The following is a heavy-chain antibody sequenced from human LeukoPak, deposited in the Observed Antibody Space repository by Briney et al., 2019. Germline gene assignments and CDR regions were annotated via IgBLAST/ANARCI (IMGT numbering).Heavy chain of an antibody. D-gene: IGHD5-24*01. CDR1: GGSFSGYY. J-gene: IGHJ4*02. CDR2: INHSGST. V-gene: IGHV4-34*01. Sequence: SETLSLTCAVYGGSFSGYYWSWIRQPPGKGLEWIGEINHSGSTNYNPSLKSRVTISVDTSKNQFSLKLSSVTAADTAVYYCAREDGYHHDYWGQGTLVTVSS. CDR3: AREDGYHHDY.